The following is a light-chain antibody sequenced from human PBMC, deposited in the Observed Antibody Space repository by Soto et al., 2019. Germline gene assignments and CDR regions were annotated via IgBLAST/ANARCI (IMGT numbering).Light chain of an antibody. CDR3: QQYNQWPWT. Sequence: EIVMTQSPATLSMSPGERATLSCRASQSVSSDLAWYQQKPGQAPRLFIYGASTRVTGIPARFSGSGSGTGFTLTISSLQSEDFALYYCQQYNQWPWTFGQGTKVEIK. CDR2: GAS. CDR1: QSVSSD. V-gene: IGKV3-15*01. J-gene: IGKJ1*01.